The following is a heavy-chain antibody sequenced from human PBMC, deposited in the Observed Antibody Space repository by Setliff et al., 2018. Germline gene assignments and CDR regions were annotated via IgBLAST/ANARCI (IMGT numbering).Heavy chain of an antibody. V-gene: IGHV4-59*11. CDR1: DGSSSSHY. CDR3: ARENGYCSGGACYFMFDY. D-gene: IGHD2-15*01. J-gene: IGHJ4*02. Sequence: LSLTCTVSDGSSSSHYWSWIRQPPGKGLGWIGYIHFSGTTNYNPSLKSRVTLSLDTSKNQFSLELSSVTAADTAMYYCARENGYCSGGACYFMFDYWGQGTLVTVSS. CDR2: IHFSGTT.